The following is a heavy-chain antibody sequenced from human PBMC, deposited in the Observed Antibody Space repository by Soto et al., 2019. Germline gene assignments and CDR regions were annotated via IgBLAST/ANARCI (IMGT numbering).Heavy chain of an antibody. V-gene: IGHV3-7*01. J-gene: IGHJ4*02. CDR1: GFTFSTYY. CDR3: ARDRGYCSGGTCYTVLDY. CDR2: INQDGSEK. D-gene: IGHD2-15*01. Sequence: GGSLRLSCAASGFTFSTYYMNWVRQAPGKGLEWVANINQDGSEKNHVDSVKGRFTISRDNAKSSLYLQMNSLRAEDTAVYYCARDRGYCSGGTCYTVLDYWGQGTLVTVSS.